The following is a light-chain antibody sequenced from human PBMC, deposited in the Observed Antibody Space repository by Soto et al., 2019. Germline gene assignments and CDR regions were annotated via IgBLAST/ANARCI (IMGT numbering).Light chain of an antibody. J-gene: IGKJ4*01. V-gene: IGKV3-11*01. CDR3: PHRPNWPLT. CDR2: DVS. CDR1: QSISSH. Sequence: EIVLTQSPATLCLSPGEGATLSCRASQSISSHLAWYQQKPGQAPRLLMSDVSNRATGITARFSGSGSRTDFTLTIPSLAPEDFAVFYCPHRPNWPLTFGGGTKVEIK.